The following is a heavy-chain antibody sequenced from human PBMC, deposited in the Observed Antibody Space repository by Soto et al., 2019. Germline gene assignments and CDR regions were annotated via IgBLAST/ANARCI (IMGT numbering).Heavy chain of an antibody. D-gene: IGHD3-16*01. V-gene: IGHV3-30*03. J-gene: IGHJ4*02. Sequence: PGGSLRLSCAASGFTFSSYGMHWVRQAPGKGLEWVAVISYDGSNKYYADSVKGRFTISRDNSKNTLYLQMNSLRAEDTAVYYCVRITFGGVMAASLDYWGQGTLVTAPQ. CDR1: GFTFSSYG. CDR2: ISYDGSNK. CDR3: VRITFGGVMAASLDY.